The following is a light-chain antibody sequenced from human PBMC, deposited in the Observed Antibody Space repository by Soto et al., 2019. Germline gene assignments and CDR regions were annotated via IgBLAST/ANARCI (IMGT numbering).Light chain of an antibody. CDR1: TSKFGTNI. V-gene: IGLV1-44*01. J-gene: IGLJ1*01. CDR3: SVWDESLNGWRV. CDR2: ANN. Sequence: QSVVTQPPSASGTPGQRVTIFGYGRTSKFGTNIVTWYQQFPGTAPKVLIYANNQRPSGVPDRFSGSKSGTSASLTISGLQSEDEADYFCSVWDESLNGWRVFGTGTQLTVL.